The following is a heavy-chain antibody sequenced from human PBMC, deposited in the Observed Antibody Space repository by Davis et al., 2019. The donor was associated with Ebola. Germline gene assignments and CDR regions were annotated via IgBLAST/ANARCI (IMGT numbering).Heavy chain of an antibody. CDR3: ARANVGSPRNYFDY. CDR2: TNPSGGST. J-gene: IGHJ4*02. D-gene: IGHD1-26*01. Sequence: AASVKVSCKASGYTFTRYYIHWVRQAPGQGLEWMGITNPSGGSTSYAQKFQGRVTMTRDTSTSTFYMEVSSLRSEDTAVYYCARANVGSPRNYFDYWGQGTLVTVSS. V-gene: IGHV1-46*03. CDR1: GYTFTRYY.